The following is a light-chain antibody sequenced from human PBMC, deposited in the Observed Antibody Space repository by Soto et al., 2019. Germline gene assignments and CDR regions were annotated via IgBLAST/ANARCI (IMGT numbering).Light chain of an antibody. Sequence: QSALTQPPSASGTPGQRVTISCSGSSSNIGSNSVNWYQQLPGTAPKLLIHSNNQRPSGVPARFSGSKSGTSASLAISGLQSEDEADYYCAAWDDSLNGLYVFGTGTKLTVL. CDR2: SNN. CDR1: SSNIGSNS. J-gene: IGLJ1*01. CDR3: AAWDDSLNGLYV. V-gene: IGLV1-44*01.